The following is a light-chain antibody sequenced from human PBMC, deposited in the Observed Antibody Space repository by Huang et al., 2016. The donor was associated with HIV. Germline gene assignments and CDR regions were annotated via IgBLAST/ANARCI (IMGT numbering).Light chain of an antibody. V-gene: IGKV3-15*01. Sequence: EVVMTQSPATLSVSPGERATLSCRASQSVGSKLAWYQQRPGQAPRLLIYGSSMRATGVPVRFSGSGSGTDFTLTISSLQSEDFAIYYCQRYNDWLSLTFGGGTRVEIK. CDR3: QRYNDWLSLT. CDR1: QSVGSK. J-gene: IGKJ4*01. CDR2: GSS.